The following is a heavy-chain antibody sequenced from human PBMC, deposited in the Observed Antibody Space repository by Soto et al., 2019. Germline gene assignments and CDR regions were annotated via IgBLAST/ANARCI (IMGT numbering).Heavy chain of an antibody. Sequence: SETLSLTCAVSGGSISSGGYSWSWIRQPPGKGLEWIAYIYHSGSTYYNPSLKSRVTISVDRSKNQFSLKLSSMTAADTAVYYCARVPYSWGQGTLVTVSS. CDR2: IYHSGST. V-gene: IGHV4-30-2*01. CDR1: GGSISSGGYS. CDR3: ARVPYS. J-gene: IGHJ4*02.